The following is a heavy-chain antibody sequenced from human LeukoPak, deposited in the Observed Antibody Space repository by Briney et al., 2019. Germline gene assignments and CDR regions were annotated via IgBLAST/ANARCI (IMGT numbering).Heavy chain of an antibody. CDR2: INPNSGGT. Sequence: ASVKVSCKASGYTFTGYYMHWVRQAPGQGLEWMGWINPNSGGTNYAQKFQGRVTMTRDTSISTAYMELSRLRSDDTAVYYCARDYYGSGSYPQFDYWGQGTLVTVSS. V-gene: IGHV1-2*02. J-gene: IGHJ4*02. CDR1: GYTFTGYY. CDR3: ARDYYGSGSYPQFDY. D-gene: IGHD3-10*01.